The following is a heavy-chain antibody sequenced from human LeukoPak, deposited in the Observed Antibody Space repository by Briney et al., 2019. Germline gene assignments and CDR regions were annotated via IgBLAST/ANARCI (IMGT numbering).Heavy chain of an antibody. Sequence: GRSLRLSCAASGFTFSAYAMHWVRQAPGKGLEWVAVISYDGSNKYYADSVKGRFTISRDTSKNTLLLQMNSLRADDTALYFCARRLSLRFDAFAVWGPGTVVTVSS. CDR2: ISYDGSNK. V-gene: IGHV3-30-3*01. J-gene: IGHJ3*01. CDR1: GFTFSAYA. D-gene: IGHD3-3*01. CDR3: ARRLSLRFDAFAV.